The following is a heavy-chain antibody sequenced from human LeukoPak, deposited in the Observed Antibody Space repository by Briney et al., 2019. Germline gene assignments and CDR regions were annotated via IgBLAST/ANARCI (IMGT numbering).Heavy chain of an antibody. CDR1: GYTFTSHG. J-gene: IGHJ4*02. CDR3: ARIAVTAYYFDY. D-gene: IGHD6-19*01. V-gene: IGHV1-18*04. CDR2: ISAYNSNT. Sequence: ASVKVSCKASGYTFTSHGISWVRQAPGQGLEWMGWISAYNSNTNYAQKLQGRVIMTTDTSTSTAYIELRSLGSDDTAVYYCARIAVTAYYFDYWGQGTLVTVSS.